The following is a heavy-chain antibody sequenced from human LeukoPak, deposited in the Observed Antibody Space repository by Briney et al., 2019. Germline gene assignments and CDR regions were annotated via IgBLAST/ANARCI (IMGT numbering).Heavy chain of an antibody. J-gene: IGHJ5*01. CDR2: IWYDGSNK. Sequence: GRSLRLSCAASGFTFSSCGMHWVRQAPGKGLEWVAVIWYDGSNKYYADSVKGRFTISRDNSKNTLYLQMNSLRAEDTAVYYCARDAYSSGWANWFDSWGQGTLVTVSS. V-gene: IGHV3-33*01. CDR3: ARDAYSSGWANWFDS. D-gene: IGHD6-19*01. CDR1: GFTFSSCG.